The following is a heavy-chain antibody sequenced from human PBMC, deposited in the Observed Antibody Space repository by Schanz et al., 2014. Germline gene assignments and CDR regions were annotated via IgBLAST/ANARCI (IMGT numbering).Heavy chain of an antibody. J-gene: IGHJ4*02. D-gene: IGHD1-1*01. CDR2: ISGDHRNT. CDR3: AKIERNED. V-gene: IGHV3-23*04. CDR1: GFTFSGFW. Sequence: EVQLAESGGGLVQPGGSLRLSCAASGFTFSGFWMTWVRQAPGKGLEWVSSISGDHRNTFYADSVKGRFTMSRDNAKNTLYLQMNSLRAEDTAVYFCAKIERNEDWGQGTLXTVSS.